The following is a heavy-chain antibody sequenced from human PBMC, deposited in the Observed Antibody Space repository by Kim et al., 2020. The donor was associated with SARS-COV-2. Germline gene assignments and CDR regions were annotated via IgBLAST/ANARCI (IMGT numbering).Heavy chain of an antibody. D-gene: IGHD2-15*01. J-gene: IGHJ6*02. CDR2: ISYDGSNK. CDR3: ARARGAFHCSGGSCYSRYYYYYYGMDV. V-gene: IGHV3-30*04. Sequence: GGSLRLSCAASGFTFSSYAMHSVRQAPGKGLEWVAVISYDGSNKYYADSVKGRFTISRDNSKNMLYLQMNSLRAEDTAVYYCARARGAFHCSGGSCYSRYYYYYYGMDVWGQGTTVTVSS. CDR1: GFTFSSYA.